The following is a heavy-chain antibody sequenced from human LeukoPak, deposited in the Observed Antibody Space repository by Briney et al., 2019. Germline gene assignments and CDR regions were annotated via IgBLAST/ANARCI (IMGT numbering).Heavy chain of an antibody. Sequence: SETLSLTCTVSGGSISGYYWSWIRQPPGKGLEWIGYVYYSGSTNYSPSLKSRVTIAVDTSKNQFSLKLSSVTAADTAVYYCARVRVGATMDVWGQGTTVTVSS. CDR3: ARVRVGATMDV. J-gene: IGHJ6*02. CDR1: GGSISGYY. CDR2: VYYSGST. V-gene: IGHV4-59*01. D-gene: IGHD3-16*01.